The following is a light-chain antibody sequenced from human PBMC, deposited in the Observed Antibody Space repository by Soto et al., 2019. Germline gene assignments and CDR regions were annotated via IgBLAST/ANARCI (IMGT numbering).Light chain of an antibody. CDR3: SSFARGNFVL. J-gene: IGLJ2*01. V-gene: IGLV2-14*01. Sequence: QSALTQPASVSGCPGQSITISCIGTSSDVGGNNYVSWFQQPPGKVPKLIIYNVSVRPSGISDRFSGSKSGNTASLTISGLQAEDEADYYCSSFARGNFVLFGGGTKVTVL. CDR2: NVS. CDR1: SSDVGGNNY.